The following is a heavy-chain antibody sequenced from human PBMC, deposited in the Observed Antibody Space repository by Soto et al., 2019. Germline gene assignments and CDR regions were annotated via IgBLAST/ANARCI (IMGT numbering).Heavy chain of an antibody. Sequence: QVQLVQSGAEVKKPGASVKVSCKASGYTFTNYYIHWVRQAPGQGLEWMGMINPSGGSTSYAQKFRDRVTLTSDTSTRTVYMKLSRLSSEDTAGYYCARNDMGVLECWGQGTLVTVSS. CDR3: ARNDMGVLEC. J-gene: IGHJ4*02. CDR1: GYTFTNYY. CDR2: INPSGGST. D-gene: IGHD3-9*01. V-gene: IGHV1-46*01.